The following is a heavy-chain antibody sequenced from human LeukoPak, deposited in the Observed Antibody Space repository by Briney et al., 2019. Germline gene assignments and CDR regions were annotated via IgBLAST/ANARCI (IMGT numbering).Heavy chain of an antibody. Sequence: SETLSLTCTVSGGSISTYYWSWIRQPPGKGLEWIGCVYYTGSTSYNPSLKSRVTISVDTSKNQSSLKLTSVTAADTAVYYCARSSSSGAYWADYWGQGTLVTVSS. V-gene: IGHV4-59*01. CDR3: ARSSSSGAYWADY. D-gene: IGHD1-26*01. CDR2: VYYTGST. J-gene: IGHJ4*02. CDR1: GGSISTYY.